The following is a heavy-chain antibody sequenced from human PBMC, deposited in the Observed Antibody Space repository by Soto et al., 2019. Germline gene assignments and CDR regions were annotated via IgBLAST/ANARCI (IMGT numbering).Heavy chain of an antibody. V-gene: IGHV3-30*03. CDR2: MSYDESNK. J-gene: IGHJ4*02. D-gene: IGHD6-13*01. CDR1: GFTFTSYC. CDR3: ATHDGPAAAGLVLDF. Sequence: GGSLRLSCAASGFTFTSYCMHWVRQAPGKGLEWVADMSYDESNKDYADSVKGRFTISRDNAKNSLYLQMNSLRAEDTAVYYCATHDGPAAAGLVLDFWGQGTLVTVSS.